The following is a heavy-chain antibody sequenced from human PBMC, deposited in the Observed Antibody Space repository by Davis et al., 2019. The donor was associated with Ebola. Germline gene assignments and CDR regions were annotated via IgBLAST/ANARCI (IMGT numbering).Heavy chain of an antibody. CDR1: GFSFSSYS. J-gene: IGHJ3*02. V-gene: IGHV3-48*02. D-gene: IGHD2-21*02. CDR3: ARGLGDWTTAFDI. Sequence: GESLKISCAASGFSFSSYSMNWVRQAPGKGLEWVSCISSSSSTIYYAESVKGRFTISRDNAKHSLYLQMNSLRDEDTAVYYCARGLGDWTTAFDIWGQGTMVTVSS. CDR2: ISSSSSTI.